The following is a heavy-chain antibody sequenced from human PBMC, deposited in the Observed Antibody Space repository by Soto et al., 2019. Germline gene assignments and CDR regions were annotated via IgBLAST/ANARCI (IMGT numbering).Heavy chain of an antibody. Sequence: PGGSLRLSCAASGFTFSSYAMSWVRQAPGKGLEWVSAISGSGGSTYYADSVKGRFTISRDNSKNTLYLQMNSLRAEDTAVYYCAKDYSLSYYYDSSTSPFDYWGQGTLVTVSS. J-gene: IGHJ4*02. CDR2: ISGSGGST. CDR3: AKDYSLSYYYDSSTSPFDY. CDR1: GFTFSSYA. V-gene: IGHV3-23*01. D-gene: IGHD3-22*01.